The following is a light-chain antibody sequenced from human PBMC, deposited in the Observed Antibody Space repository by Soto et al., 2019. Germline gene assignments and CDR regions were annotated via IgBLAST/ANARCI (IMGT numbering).Light chain of an antibody. J-gene: IGLJ1*01. V-gene: IGLV2-8*01. Sequence: QSVLTQPPSVSGAPGQRVTISCTGTSSDVGGYKYVSWYQQHPGKVPKLMIYEVSKRPSGVPDRFSGSKSGNTASLTVSGLQAEDEADYYCSSYAGSNTDYVFGTGTKVTVL. CDR3: SSYAGSNTDYV. CDR1: SSDVGGYKY. CDR2: EVS.